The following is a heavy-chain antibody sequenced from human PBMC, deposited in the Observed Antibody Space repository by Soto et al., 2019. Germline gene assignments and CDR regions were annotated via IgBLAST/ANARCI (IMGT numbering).Heavy chain of an antibody. Sequence: ASVKVSCKASGYTFTSYGISWVRQAPGQGLEWMGWISAYNGNTNYAQKFQGRVTITRDTSASTAYMELSSLRSEDTAVYYCARALGIAAAPSFDYWGQGTLVTVSS. CDR3: ARALGIAAAPSFDY. CDR1: GYTFTSYG. CDR2: ISAYNGNT. V-gene: IGHV1-18*04. D-gene: IGHD6-13*01. J-gene: IGHJ4*02.